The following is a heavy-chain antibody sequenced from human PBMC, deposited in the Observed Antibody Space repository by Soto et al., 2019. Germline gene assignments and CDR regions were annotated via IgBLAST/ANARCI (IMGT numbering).Heavy chain of an antibody. D-gene: IGHD7-27*01. CDR3: ARRAEWGHFDY. J-gene: IGHJ4*02. Sequence: QVQLVESGGGVVQPGRSLRLSCAASGFTFSSYAMHWVRQAPGKGLEWVAVISYDGSNKYYADSVKGRFTISRDNSMNTLYLQMNSLRAEDTAVYYCARRAEWGHFDYWGQGTLVTVSS. CDR2: ISYDGSNK. CDR1: GFTFSSYA. V-gene: IGHV3-30-3*01.